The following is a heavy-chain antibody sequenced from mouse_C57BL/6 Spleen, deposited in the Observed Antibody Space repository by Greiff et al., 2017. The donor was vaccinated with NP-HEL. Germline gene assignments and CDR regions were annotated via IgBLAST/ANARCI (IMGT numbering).Heavy chain of an antibody. CDR3: ARGGSYGSSPFDY. V-gene: IGHV1-59*01. CDR1: GYTFTSYW. J-gene: IGHJ2*01. CDR2: IAPSDSYT. Sequence: QVQLQQPGAELVRPGTSVKLSCKASGYTFTSYWMHWVKQRPGQGLEWIGVIAPSDSYTNYNQKFKGKATLTVDPSSSTAYMQLSRLSSEDSAVYYCARGGSYGSSPFDYWGQGTTLTVSS. D-gene: IGHD1-1*01.